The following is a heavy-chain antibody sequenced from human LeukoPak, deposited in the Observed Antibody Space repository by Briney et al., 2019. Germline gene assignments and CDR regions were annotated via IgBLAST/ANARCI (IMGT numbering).Heavy chain of an antibody. V-gene: IGHV1-69-2*01. J-gene: IGHJ3*02. Sequence: ASVKVSCKASGYTFTDYYMHWVQQAPGKGLEWMGRVDPEDGETIYAEKFQGRVTITADTSTDTAYMELSSLRSEDTAVYYCATDQLLRRQYAFDIWGQGTMVTVSS. CDR2: VDPEDGET. CDR1: GYTFTDYY. CDR3: ATDQLLRRQYAFDI. D-gene: IGHD1-26*01.